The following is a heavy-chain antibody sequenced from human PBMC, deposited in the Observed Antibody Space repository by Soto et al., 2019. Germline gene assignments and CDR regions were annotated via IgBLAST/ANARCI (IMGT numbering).Heavy chain of an antibody. J-gene: IGHJ4*02. V-gene: IGHV3-49*03. CDR3: TRDGRYSGYPPPAF. CDR1: GFTFSNYT. Sequence: GGSPRLSCTASGFTFSNYTVSWFRQAPGKGLEWVGFIRSKAYGGTTEHAASVKGRFTISRDDSKSIAYLQMNSLKAEDTAVYHCTRDGRYSGYPPPAFWGQGTLVTVSS. D-gene: IGHD5-12*01. CDR2: IRSKAYGGTT.